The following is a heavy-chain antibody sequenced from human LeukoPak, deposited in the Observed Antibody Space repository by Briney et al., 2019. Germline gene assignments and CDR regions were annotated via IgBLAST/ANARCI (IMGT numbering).Heavy chain of an antibody. J-gene: IGHJ4*02. V-gene: IGHV3-21*01. CDR2: ISGSSSYI. D-gene: IGHD3-10*01. CDR1: GFTFSSSN. Sequence: GGSLRLSCAASGFTFSSSNMNWVRQAPGKGLEWVSSISGSSSYIYYADSVKGRFTISRDNAKNSLYLQMNSLRAEDTAVYYCASGYSGSGTYYRPSDYWGQGTLVTVSS. CDR3: ASGYSGSGTYYRPSDY.